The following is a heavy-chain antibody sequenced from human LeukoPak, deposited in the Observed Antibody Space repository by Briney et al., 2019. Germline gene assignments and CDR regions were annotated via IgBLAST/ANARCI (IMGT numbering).Heavy chain of an antibody. CDR3: TRDSTTFRFGY. CDR1: GFTFSIYA. D-gene: IGHD4-11*01. CDR2: ISGSGGTA. Sequence: GGSLRPSCAASGFTFSIYAMSWVRQAPGKGLEWVSAISGSGGTAYYADSVKGRFTISRDNSKNTLYLQMSSLRADDTAVYYCTRDSTTFRFGYWGQGTLVIVSS. V-gene: IGHV3-23*01. J-gene: IGHJ4*02.